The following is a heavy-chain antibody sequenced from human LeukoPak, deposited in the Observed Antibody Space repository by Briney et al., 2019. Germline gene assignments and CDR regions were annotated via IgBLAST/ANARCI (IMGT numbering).Heavy chain of an antibody. CDR3: ARALPHVVQLERPAGPGWFDP. CDR2: ISAYNGNT. D-gene: IGHD1-1*01. CDR1: GYTFTSYG. J-gene: IGHJ5*02. Sequence: ASVKVSCKASGYTFTSYGISWVRQAPGQGLEWMGWISAYNGNTNYAQKLQGRVTMTTDTSTSTAYMELRSLRSDDTAVYYCARALPHVVQLERPAGPGWFDPWGQGTLVTVSS. V-gene: IGHV1-18*01.